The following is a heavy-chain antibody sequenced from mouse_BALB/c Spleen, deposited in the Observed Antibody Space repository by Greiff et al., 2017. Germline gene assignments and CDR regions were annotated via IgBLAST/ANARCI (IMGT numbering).Heavy chain of an antibody. D-gene: IGHD2-1*01. CDR1: GFTFSNYW. V-gene: IGHV6-6*02. CDR2: IRLKSNNYAT. J-gene: IGHJ4*01. CDR3: TRRDGN. Sequence: EVKLMESGGGLVQPGGSMKLSCVASGFTFSNYWMNWVRHSPEKGLEWVAEIRLKSNNYATHYAESVKGRFTISRDDSKSSVYLQMNNLRAEDTGIYYCTRRDGNWGQGTSVTVSS.